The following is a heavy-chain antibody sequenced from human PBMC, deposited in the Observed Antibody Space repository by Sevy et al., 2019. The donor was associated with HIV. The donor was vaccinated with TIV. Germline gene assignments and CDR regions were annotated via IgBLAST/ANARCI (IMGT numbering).Heavy chain of an antibody. D-gene: IGHD3-22*01. V-gene: IGHV4-38-2*01. CDR2: IYHSGST. J-gene: IGHJ4*02. Sequence: SETLSLTCAVSGYSISSGYYWGWIRQPPGKGLECIGRIYHSGSTYYNPSLKSRVTISVDTSKNQFSLTLSSVTAADTAVYHCARGSDQYDSSGYPDYWGQGTLVTVSS. CDR3: ARGSDQYDSSGYPDY. CDR1: GYSISSGYY.